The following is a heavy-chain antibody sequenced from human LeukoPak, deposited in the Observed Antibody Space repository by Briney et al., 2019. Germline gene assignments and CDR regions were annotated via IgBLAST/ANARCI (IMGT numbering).Heavy chain of an antibody. CDR1: GFTFSSYA. D-gene: IGHD4-23*01. CDR2: ISYDGSNK. V-gene: IGHV3-30-3*01. Sequence: PGGSLRLSCAASGFTFSSYAMHWVRQAPGKGLEWVAVISYDGSNKYYADSVKGRFTISRDNSKNTLYLQMNSLRAEDTAVYYCAKDLNGYGVNSGVFDYWGQGTLVTVSS. J-gene: IGHJ4*02. CDR3: AKDLNGYGVNSGVFDY.